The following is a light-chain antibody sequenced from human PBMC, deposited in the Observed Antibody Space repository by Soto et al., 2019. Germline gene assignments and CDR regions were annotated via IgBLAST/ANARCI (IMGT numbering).Light chain of an antibody. CDR3: QQYGSSPRT. CDR2: AAS. Sequence: EIVLTQSPGTLSLSPGERATLSCRASQSVSSNFLAWYQQRPGQAPRLLIYAASNRATGIPDRFSGSGSGTDSTLTISRLEPEDFAVYYCQQYGSSPRTFGQGTKVDIK. J-gene: IGKJ1*01. V-gene: IGKV3-20*01. CDR1: QSVSSNF.